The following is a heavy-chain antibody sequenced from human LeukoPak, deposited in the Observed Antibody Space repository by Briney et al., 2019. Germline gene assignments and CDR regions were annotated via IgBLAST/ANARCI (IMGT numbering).Heavy chain of an antibody. CDR2: ISSSSSTI. J-gene: IGHJ4*02. Sequence: GGSLRLSCAASGFTFSSYSMNWVRQAPGKGLEWVSYISSSSSTIYYADSVKGRFTISRDNAKNSLYLQMNSLRDEDTAVYYCARDYYDSSGHYEGFDYWGQGTLVTVSS. D-gene: IGHD3-22*01. CDR3: ARDYYDSSGHYEGFDY. CDR1: GFTFSSYS. V-gene: IGHV3-48*02.